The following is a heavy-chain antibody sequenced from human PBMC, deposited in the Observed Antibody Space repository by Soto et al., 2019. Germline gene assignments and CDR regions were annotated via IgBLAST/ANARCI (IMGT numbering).Heavy chain of an antibody. D-gene: IGHD3-22*01. V-gene: IGHV4-31*03. CDR3: ARAPYYYYSSGYYGEYYGMDF. CDR1: GGSISSGGYY. Sequence: SETLSLTCTVSGGSISSGGYYWSWIRQHPGKGLEWIGYIYYSGSTYYNPSLKSRVTISVDTSKNQFSLKLSSVTAADTAVYYCARAPYYYYSSGYYGEYYGMDFRGQGTTVTVSS. CDR2: IYYSGST. J-gene: IGHJ6*02.